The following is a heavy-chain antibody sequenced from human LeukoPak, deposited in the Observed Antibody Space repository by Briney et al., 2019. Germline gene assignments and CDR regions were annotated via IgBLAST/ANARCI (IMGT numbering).Heavy chain of an antibody. J-gene: IGHJ5*02. V-gene: IGHV3-48*03. CDR2: ISSSGSTI. CDR3: ARVSRTVTILDR. D-gene: IGHD4-17*01. CDR1: GFTFSSYE. Sequence: GGSLRLSCAASGFTFSSYEMNWVRQAPGKGLEWVSYISSSGSTIYYADSVKGRFTISRDNAKNSLYLQMNSLRAEDTAVYYCARVSRTVTILDRWGQGTLVTVSS.